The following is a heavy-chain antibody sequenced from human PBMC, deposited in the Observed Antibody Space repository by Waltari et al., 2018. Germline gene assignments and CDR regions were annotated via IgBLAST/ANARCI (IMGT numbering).Heavy chain of an antibody. CDR3: AREADIVVVPAAMFDY. Sequence: QVQLQQWGAGLLKPSETLSLTCAVYGGSFSGYYWSWIHQPPGKGLEWIGEINHSGSTNYNPSLKSRVTISVDTSKNQFSLKLSSVTAADTTVYYCAREADIVVVPAAMFDYWGQGTLVTVSS. D-gene: IGHD2-2*01. V-gene: IGHV4-34*01. CDR1: GGSFSGYY. CDR2: INHSGST. J-gene: IGHJ4*02.